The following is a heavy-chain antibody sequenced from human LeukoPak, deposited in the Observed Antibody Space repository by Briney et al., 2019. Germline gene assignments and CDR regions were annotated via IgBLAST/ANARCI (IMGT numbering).Heavy chain of an antibody. CDR2: IEQDGSEK. Sequence: GGSLRLSYAASGFTFSSYWMSWVRQAPGKGLEWVASIEQDGSEKYYVDSVKGRFTISRDNAKNSLYLQMNSLRAEDTAVYYCARVGVLLWFGELLPEYFQHWGQGTLVIISS. V-gene: IGHV3-7*01. CDR3: ARVGVLLWFGELLPEYFQH. J-gene: IGHJ1*01. CDR1: GFTFSSYW. D-gene: IGHD3-10*01.